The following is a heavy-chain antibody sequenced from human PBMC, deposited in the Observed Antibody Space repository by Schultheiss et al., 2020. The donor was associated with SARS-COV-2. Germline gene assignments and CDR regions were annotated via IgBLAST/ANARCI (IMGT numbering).Heavy chain of an antibody. V-gene: IGHV4-39*01. CDR2: IYKTGST. D-gene: IGHD3-10*01. Sequence: SETLSLTCTVFGDSISSSNYSWGWIRQPPGKGLEWIGNIYKTGSTYYNPSLKSRVTISVDTSKTQFSLKLSSVTAADTAVYYCAMALLVRGVMGWFDPWGQGTLVTVSS. CDR3: AMALLVRGVMGWFDP. CDR1: GDSISSSNYS. J-gene: IGHJ5*02.